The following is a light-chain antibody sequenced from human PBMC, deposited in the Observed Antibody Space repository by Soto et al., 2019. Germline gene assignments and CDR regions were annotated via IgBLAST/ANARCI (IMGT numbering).Light chain of an antibody. J-gene: IGKJ1*01. CDR1: QSVSSNY. CDR2: GAS. CDR3: QQYGRTSWT. Sequence: EIVLTQSPGTLSLSPGERATLSCRASQSVSSNYIAWYQQNPGQAPRLLIYGASTRATGIPDRFSGSGSGTDFTLTISRLEPEDFAVYYCQQYGRTSWTFGQGTKV. V-gene: IGKV3-20*01.